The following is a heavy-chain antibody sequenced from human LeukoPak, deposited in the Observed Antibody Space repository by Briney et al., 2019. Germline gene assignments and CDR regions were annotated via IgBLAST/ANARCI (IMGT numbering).Heavy chain of an antibody. Sequence: PSETLSLTCTVSGGSISSGSYYWSWIRQPAGKGLEWIGRIYTSGSTNYNPSLKSRVTISVDTSKNQFSLKLSSVTAADTAVYYCARGDSSGDHNDAFDIWGQGTMVTVSS. V-gene: IGHV4-61*02. J-gene: IGHJ3*02. CDR2: IYTSGST. D-gene: IGHD6-19*01. CDR3: ARGDSSGDHNDAFDI. CDR1: GGSISSGSYY.